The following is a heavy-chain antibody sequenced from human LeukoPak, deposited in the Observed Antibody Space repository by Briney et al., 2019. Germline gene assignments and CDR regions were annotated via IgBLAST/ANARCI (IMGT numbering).Heavy chain of an antibody. V-gene: IGHV4-39*01. D-gene: IGHD1-26*01. CDR2: LYYDGRT. Sequence: SETLSLTCTVFGDSVSSSNYYWAWFRQPPGKGLDWIGSLYYDGRTYYSPSLESRVTVSVDTSKNQFALKLTSVTAADTAVYYCARRRGKWDVNRFDPWGPGTLVTVSS. CDR3: ARRRGKWDVNRFDP. CDR1: GDSVSSSNYY. J-gene: IGHJ5*02.